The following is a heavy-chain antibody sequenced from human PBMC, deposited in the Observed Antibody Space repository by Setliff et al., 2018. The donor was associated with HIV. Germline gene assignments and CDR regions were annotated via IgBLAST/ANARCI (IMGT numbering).Heavy chain of an antibody. J-gene: IGHJ3*02. CDR3: ARVLDPGIAVATHAFDI. D-gene: IGHD6-19*01. Sequence: ASVKVSCKASGYTFTSYAMHWVRQAPGQGLEWMGWISAYNRNVNYSQKVQGRVTMTTDTSTSTAYMELKNLKSDDTAVYYCARVLDPGIAVATHAFDIWGQGTMVTVSS. CDR1: GYTFTSYA. CDR2: ISAYNRNV. V-gene: IGHV1-18*01.